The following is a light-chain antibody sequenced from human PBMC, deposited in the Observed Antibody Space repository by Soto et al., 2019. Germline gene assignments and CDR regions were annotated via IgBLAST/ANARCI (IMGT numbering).Light chain of an antibody. Sequence: EKVMTQSPATLSVSPGERATLSCRASQSVRSNLAWYQQKPGQPPRLLIYDASTRATGIPSRFSGSGSGTEFTLTISSLKSEDFAGYYCQQYDNWPRTFGQGTKVDIK. CDR2: DAS. V-gene: IGKV3-15*01. J-gene: IGKJ1*01. CDR3: QQYDNWPRT. CDR1: QSVRSN.